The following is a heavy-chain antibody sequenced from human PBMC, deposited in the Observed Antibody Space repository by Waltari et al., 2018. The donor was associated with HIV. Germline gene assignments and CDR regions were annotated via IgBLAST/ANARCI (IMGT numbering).Heavy chain of an antibody. CDR3: ARREMDVLSPFVS. CDR1: GGTFSAHY. V-gene: IGHV4-34*02. Sequence: VELQQWGAELLKPSETLSLTCAVYGGTFSAHYCNWIRQPPGKGLEWIGEINQGGSSTYNPSLISRVTISVDTSKNQFSLKLTSVTAADTAIYFCARREMDVLSPFVSWGQGNLVTVSS. D-gene: IGHD2-8*01. CDR2: INQGGSS. J-gene: IGHJ4*02.